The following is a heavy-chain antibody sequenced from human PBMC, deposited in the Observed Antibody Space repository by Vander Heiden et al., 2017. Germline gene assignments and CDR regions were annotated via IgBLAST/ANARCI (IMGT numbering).Heavy chain of an antibody. V-gene: IGHV3-30*18. CDR1: GVTFSSYG. D-gene: IGHD5-12*01. Sequence: QVQLVASGGGVVQPGRSLRLACAASGVTFSSYGMHWVRQAPGKGLEWVAVISYDGSNKYYADSVKGRFTISRDNSKNTLYLQMNSLRAEDTAVYYCAKGGPGSSMDVWGQGTTVTVSS. CDR2: ISYDGSNK. J-gene: IGHJ6*02. CDR3: AKGGPGSSMDV.